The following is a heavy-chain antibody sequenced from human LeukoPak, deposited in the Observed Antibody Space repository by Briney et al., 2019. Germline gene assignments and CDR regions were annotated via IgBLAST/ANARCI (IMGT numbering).Heavy chain of an antibody. V-gene: IGHV3-30*04. CDR1: GYTFSSYA. Sequence: PGRSLRLSCAAPGYTFSSYAMHRVRQAPGKGLEWVAVISYDGSNKYYADSVKGRFTISRDNSKNTLYLQMNSLRAEDTAVYYCARERGYSRAPIDCWGQGTLVTVSS. D-gene: IGHD6-13*01. CDR3: ARERGYSRAPIDC. J-gene: IGHJ4*02. CDR2: ISYDGSNK.